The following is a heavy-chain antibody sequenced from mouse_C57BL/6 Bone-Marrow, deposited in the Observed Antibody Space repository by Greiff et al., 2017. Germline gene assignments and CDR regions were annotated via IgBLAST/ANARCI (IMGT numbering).Heavy chain of an antibody. V-gene: IGHV1-81*01. J-gene: IGHJ2*01. CDR2: IYPRSGTT. CDR3: ARDEGHYDFDY. D-gene: IGHD1-1*01. CDR1: GYTFTSYG. Sequence: QVQLQQSGAELARPGASVKLSCKASGYTFTSYGISWVKQRTGQGLEWIGEIYPRSGTTYYNEKFKGKATLTADKSSSTAYMELRSLTSEDSAVNFWARDEGHYDFDYWGQGTTLTVSS.